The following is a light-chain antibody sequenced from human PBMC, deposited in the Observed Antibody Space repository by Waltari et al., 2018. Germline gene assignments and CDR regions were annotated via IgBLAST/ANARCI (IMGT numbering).Light chain of an antibody. J-gene: IGKJ1*01. CDR2: YAS. Sequence: DIQMTQSPSSLSASVGDTVNITCRASQVINNYLDWYQQKPGKAPKPLIYYASNLESGVPSRFSGSGSGTDFILTISSLQPEDFATYYCQQHNSYPWTFGQGTKVEIK. V-gene: IGKV1-16*01. CDR3: QQHNSYPWT. CDR1: QVINNY.